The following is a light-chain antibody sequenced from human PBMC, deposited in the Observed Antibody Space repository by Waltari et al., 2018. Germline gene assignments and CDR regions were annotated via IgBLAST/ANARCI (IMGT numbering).Light chain of an antibody. CDR2: DAS. CDR3: QQYDNWPLT. V-gene: IGKV3-15*01. J-gene: IGKJ5*01. CDR1: QRIKNN. Sequence: ETVMTQSPATLSVYPGERATPSCRASQRIKNNLAWYQQKGGQAPRLLLFDASTPATGISARFSGSGYGTEFTLTISSLQSEDFAVYYCQQYDNWPLTFGQGTRLDIK.